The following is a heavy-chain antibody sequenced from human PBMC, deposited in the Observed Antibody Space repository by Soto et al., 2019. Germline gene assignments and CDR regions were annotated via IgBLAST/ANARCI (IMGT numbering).Heavy chain of an antibody. CDR1: GGSVGNSNYY. D-gene: IGHD3-10*01. CDR3: ARHRGRFGEADY. J-gene: IGHJ4*02. CDR2: VHYDQTT. V-gene: IGHV4-39*01. Sequence: QLQLQESGPGLVKPAETLFLSCTVSGGSVGNSNYYWGWIRQSPGKGLEWIGNVHYDQTTYYTPSLEGRLTISTDTLNNIFSLKLTSVIASDTAVYYCARHRGRFGEADYWGQGTLVTVSS.